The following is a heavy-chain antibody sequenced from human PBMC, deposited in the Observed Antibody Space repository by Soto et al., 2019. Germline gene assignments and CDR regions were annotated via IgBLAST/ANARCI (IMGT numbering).Heavy chain of an antibody. Sequence: SETLSLTCTVSGGSISSYYWSWIRQPPGKVLEWIGYIYYSGSTNYNPSLKSRVTISVDTSKNQFSLKLSSVTAADTAVYYCARASYCSSTSCYYYGMDVWGQGTTVTVSS. J-gene: IGHJ6*02. CDR1: GGSISSYY. V-gene: IGHV4-59*01. CDR3: ARASYCSSTSCYYYGMDV. CDR2: IYYSGST. D-gene: IGHD2-2*01.